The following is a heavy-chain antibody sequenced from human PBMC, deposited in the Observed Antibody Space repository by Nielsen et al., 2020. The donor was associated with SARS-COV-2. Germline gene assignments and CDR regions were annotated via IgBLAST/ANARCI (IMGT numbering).Heavy chain of an antibody. CDR2: ISAYNGNT. V-gene: IGHV1-18*01. J-gene: IGHJ1*01. D-gene: IGHD4-17*01. CDR1: GFSFTSYG. Sequence: GESLKISCKGSGFSFTSYGISWVRQAPGQGLEWMGWISAYNGNTNYAQKLQGRVTMTTDTSTSTAYMELRSLRSDDTAVYYCARGRDYGEYFQHWGQGTLVTVSS. CDR3: ARGRDYGEYFQH.